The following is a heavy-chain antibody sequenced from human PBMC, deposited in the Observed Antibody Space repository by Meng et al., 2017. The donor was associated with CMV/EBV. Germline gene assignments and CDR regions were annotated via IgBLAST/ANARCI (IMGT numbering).Heavy chain of an antibody. CDR3: AREGGIVVVPAAPGWFDP. CDR2: IIPIFGTA. J-gene: IGHJ5*02. Sequence: RVQAGGGVKKPGSLVKVSCKASRGTFSSYAISWVRQAPGQVLEWMGGIIPIFGTANYAQKFQGRVTITADESTSTAYMELSSLRSEDTAVYYCAREGGIVVVPAAPGWFDPWGQGTLVTVSS. D-gene: IGHD2-2*01. V-gene: IGHV1-69*01. CDR1: RGTFSSYA.